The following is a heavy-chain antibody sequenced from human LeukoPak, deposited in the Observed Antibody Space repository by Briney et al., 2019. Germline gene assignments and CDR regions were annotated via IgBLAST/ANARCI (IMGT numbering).Heavy chain of an antibody. CDR1: GYTFTSYY. D-gene: IGHD5-12*01. Sequence: ASVKVSCKASGYTFTSYYMHWVRQAPGQGLEWMGIINPSGGSTSYAQKFQGRVTMTRDMSTSTVYMELSSLRSEDTAVYYCARASTPGYSGYTLLDYYYMDVWGKGTTVTVSS. J-gene: IGHJ6*03. CDR3: ARASTPGYSGYTLLDYYYMDV. V-gene: IGHV1-46*01. CDR2: INPSGGST.